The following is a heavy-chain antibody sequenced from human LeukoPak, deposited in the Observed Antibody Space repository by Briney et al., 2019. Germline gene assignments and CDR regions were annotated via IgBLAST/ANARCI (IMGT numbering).Heavy chain of an antibody. Sequence: SETLSLTCTVSGGSISGSSYHWGWIRPSPGKGLEWIGSINYSGTTYYNPSLKSRVTISVDTSKNQFSRKVSSVTAADTAVYYCATTYSYTSGGYDYWGQGTLVTVSS. J-gene: IGHJ4*02. CDR3: ATTYSYTSGGYDY. CDR2: INYSGTT. V-gene: IGHV4-39*01. CDR1: GGSISGSSYH. D-gene: IGHD5-18*01.